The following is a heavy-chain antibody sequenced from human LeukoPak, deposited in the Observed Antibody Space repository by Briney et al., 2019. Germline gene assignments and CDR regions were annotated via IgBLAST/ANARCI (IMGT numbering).Heavy chain of an antibody. J-gene: IGHJ4*02. CDR3: AHMTGFDY. CDR1: GFAFSSRI. D-gene: IGHD3-9*01. V-gene: IGHV3-23*01. CDR2: ISSSGDST. Sequence: GGSLRLSCAASGFAFSSRIMSWVRQAPGEGLEWVSSISSSGDSTNYRDSVKGRFTISRDNFKNTLYLQMNSLRVEDTAAYYCAHMTGFDYWGQGSLVTVSS.